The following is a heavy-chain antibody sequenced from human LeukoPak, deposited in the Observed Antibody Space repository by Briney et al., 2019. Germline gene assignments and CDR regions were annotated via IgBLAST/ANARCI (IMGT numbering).Heavy chain of an antibody. V-gene: IGHV1-18*01. Sequence: ASVKVSCKASGYTFISYGISWVRQAPGQGLEWMGWISVYNGDRNYAQKFQGRVTMTTDTSTSTAYMELRSLRSDDTAVYYCARDRGGIYSFFDYWGQGTPVTVSS. CDR3: ARDRGGIYSFFDY. CDR2: ISVYNGDR. CDR1: GYTFISYG. J-gene: IGHJ4*02. D-gene: IGHD3-10*01.